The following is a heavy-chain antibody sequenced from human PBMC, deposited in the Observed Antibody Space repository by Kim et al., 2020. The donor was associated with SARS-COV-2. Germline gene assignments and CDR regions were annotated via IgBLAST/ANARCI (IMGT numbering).Heavy chain of an antibody. J-gene: IGHJ6*02. V-gene: IGHV1-69*13. D-gene: IGHD1-26*01. CDR1: GGTFSSYA. Sequence: SVKVSCKASGGTFSSYAISWVRQAPGQGLEWMGGIIPIFGTANYAQKFQGRVTITADESTSTAYMELSSLRSEDTAVYYCARTWWERGGSGRPNYYYYGMDVWGQGTTVTVSS. CDR3: ARTWWERGGSGRPNYYYYGMDV. CDR2: IIPIFGTA.